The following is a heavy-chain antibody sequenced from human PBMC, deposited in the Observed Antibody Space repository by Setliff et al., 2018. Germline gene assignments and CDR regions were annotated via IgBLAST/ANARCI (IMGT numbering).Heavy chain of an antibody. V-gene: IGHV1-18*01. Sequence: GASVKVSCKASGFTFTDSIVNWVRQAPGQGLEWVGWLSPYNGNTYSAQKFQGRVTLTTDTSTTTAYMELRGLTSGDTAIYYCARLVRYCSTTTCQRASGDEYLGQGTLVTASS. CDR3: ARLVRYCSTTTCQRASGDEY. CDR1: GFTFTDSI. CDR2: LSPYNGNT. D-gene: IGHD2-8*01. J-gene: IGHJ4*02.